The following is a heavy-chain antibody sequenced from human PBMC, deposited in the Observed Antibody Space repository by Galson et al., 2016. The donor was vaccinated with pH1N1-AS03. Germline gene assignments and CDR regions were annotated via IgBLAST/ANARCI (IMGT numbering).Heavy chain of an antibody. D-gene: IGHD2/OR15-2a*01. CDR1: GDPMSGNY. Sequence: SETLSLTCTVSGDPMSGNYWNWIRQLPGKGLEWMGYIHFSGSTIYNPSLRGRVTMSIDRSKTQFSLKLTSATTADTALYFCVRQGNKYHRYAFDLWGDGTMVTVSA. CDR3: VRQGNKYHRYAFDL. V-gene: IGHV4-59*03. CDR2: IHFSGST. J-gene: IGHJ3*01.